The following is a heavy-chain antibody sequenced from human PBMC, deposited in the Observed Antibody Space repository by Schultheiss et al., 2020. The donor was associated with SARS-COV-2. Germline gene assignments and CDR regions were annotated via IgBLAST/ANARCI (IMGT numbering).Heavy chain of an antibody. CDR2: IYYSGST. J-gene: IGHJ5*02. CDR3: ARVGGLELRYFDWDALNWFDP. CDR1: GGSISSYY. D-gene: IGHD3-9*01. Sequence: SETLSLTCTVSGGSISSYYWSWIRQPPGKGLEWIGYIYYSGSTNYNPSLKSRVTISVDTSKNQFSLKLSSVTAADTAVYYCARVGGLELRYFDWDALNWFDPWGQGTLVTVSS. V-gene: IGHV4-59*12.